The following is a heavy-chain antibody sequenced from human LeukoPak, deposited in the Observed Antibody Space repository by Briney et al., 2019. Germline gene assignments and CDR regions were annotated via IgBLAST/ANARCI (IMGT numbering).Heavy chain of an antibody. J-gene: IGHJ5*02. CDR3: AHRSSSGWYNWLDP. CDR1: GFSLRNRGVG. CDR2: IFWDDGK. Sequence: SGPTLVNPTQTLTLTCTFSGFSLRNRGVGVGWIRQPPGKALEWLALIFWDDGKHYSPSLKSRLTITRDTSKNQVVLTMTNMDPVDTATYYCAHRSSSGWYNWLDPWGQGTLVTVSS. V-gene: IGHV2-5*02. D-gene: IGHD6-19*01.